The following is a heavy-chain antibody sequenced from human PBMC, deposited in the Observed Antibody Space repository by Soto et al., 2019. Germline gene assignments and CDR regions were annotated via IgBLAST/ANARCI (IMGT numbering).Heavy chain of an antibody. CDR1: GFTFRTYS. Sequence: PGGSLRLSCISSGFTFRTYSMNWVRQAPGKGLEWVSGISGFSPYTFYAESVKGRFTISRDNAKNSLYLQMNSLRAEDTAVYYCARDRGYDAHGCYYNAMDVWGQGTTVTVSS. J-gene: IGHJ6*02. CDR2: ISGFSPYT. D-gene: IGHD3-10*01. V-gene: IGHV3-21*01. CDR3: ARDRGYDAHGCYYNAMDV.